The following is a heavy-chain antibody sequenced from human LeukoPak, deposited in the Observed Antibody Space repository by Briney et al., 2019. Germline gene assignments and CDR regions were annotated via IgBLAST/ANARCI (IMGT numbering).Heavy chain of an antibody. J-gene: IGHJ4*02. CDR2: ISSNGGST. CDR1: GFTFSSYA. D-gene: IGHD3-10*01. V-gene: IGHV3-64D*06. Sequence: PGGSLRLSCSASGFTFSSYAMHWVRQAPGKGLEYVSAISSNGGSTYYADSVKGRFTISRDDSKNTLYLQMSSLRAEDTAVYYCVKEAGGAFDYCGQGALVTVSS. CDR3: VKEAGGAFDY.